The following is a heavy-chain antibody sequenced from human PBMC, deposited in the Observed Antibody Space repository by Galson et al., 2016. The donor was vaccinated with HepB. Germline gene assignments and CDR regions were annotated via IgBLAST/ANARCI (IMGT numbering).Heavy chain of an antibody. D-gene: IGHD2-15*01. V-gene: IGHV4-39*01. CDR3: ARQDYCSGGSCYSERFRGWFDP. CDR1: GGSLSNRSYY. Sequence: TLSLTCTVSGGSLSNRSYYWAWIRHPPGKGLEWIGTVYYTGTAYYNPSLKSRVTMFADTSKNHFSLNLSSVTAADTAVYYCARQDYCSGGSCYSERFRGWFDPWGQGTLVTVST. CDR2: VYYTGTA. J-gene: IGHJ5*02.